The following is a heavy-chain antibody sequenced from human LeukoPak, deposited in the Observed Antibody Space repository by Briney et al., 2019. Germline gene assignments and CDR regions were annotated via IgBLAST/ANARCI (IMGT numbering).Heavy chain of an antibody. CDR1: GSSFSSYW. J-gene: IGHJ4*02. CDR2: IYPGDSDT. V-gene: IGHV5-51*01. D-gene: IGHD3-22*01. CDR3: ARPGLNYYYDTSGFPY. Sequence: GESLKISCKGSGSSFSSYWIGWVRQIPGKGLEWMGIIYPGDSDTRYSPSFQGHVAIPADKSISTVYLQWNTLKASDTAVYYCARPGLNYYYDTSGFPYWGQGTLVTVSS.